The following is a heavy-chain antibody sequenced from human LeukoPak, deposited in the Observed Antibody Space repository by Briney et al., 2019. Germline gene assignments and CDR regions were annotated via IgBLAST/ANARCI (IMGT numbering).Heavy chain of an antibody. J-gene: IGHJ6*03. D-gene: IGHD6-13*01. CDR1: GYTLTELS. CDR2: FDPEDGET. CDR3: ARDFRVAAAAYYYYYMDV. V-gene: IGHV1-24*01. Sequence: ASVKVSCKVSGYTLTELSMHWVRQAPGKGLEWMGGFDPEDGETIYAQKFQGRVTMTEDTSTDTAYMELSSLRSEDTAVYYCARDFRVAAAAYYYYYMDVWGKGTTVTISS.